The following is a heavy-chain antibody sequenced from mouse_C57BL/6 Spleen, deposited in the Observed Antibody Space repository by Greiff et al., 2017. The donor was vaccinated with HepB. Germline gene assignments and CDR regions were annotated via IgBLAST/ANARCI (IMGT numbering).Heavy chain of an antibody. CDR1: GYSITSGYD. CDR2: ISYSGST. D-gene: IGHD2-4*01. J-gene: IGHJ4*01. CDR3: AKTGDYDYLYYAMDY. V-gene: IGHV3-1*01. Sequence: EVKVEESGPGMVKPSQSLSLTCTVTGYSITSGYDWHWIRHFPGNKLEWMGYISYSGSTNYNPSLKSRISITHDTSKNHFFLKLNSVTTEDTATYYCAKTGDYDYLYYAMDYWGQGTSVTVSS.